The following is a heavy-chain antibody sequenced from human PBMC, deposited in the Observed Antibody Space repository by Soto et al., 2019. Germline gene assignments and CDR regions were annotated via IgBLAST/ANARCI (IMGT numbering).Heavy chain of an antibody. Sequence: EVQLVESGGGLVKPGGSLRLSCAASGFTFNTYDMNWVRQAPGKGLEWVSSITTSSAYIYYADSLRGRITISRDNAMCSPFLHINSLIPEDTAVDYCEMSGAALMLTHHWFNTWGQGTLVTVSS. D-gene: IGHD2-8*01. V-gene: IGHV3-21*01. CDR1: GFTFNTYD. J-gene: IGHJ5*02. CDR3: EMSGAALMLTHHWFNT. CDR2: ITTSSAYI.